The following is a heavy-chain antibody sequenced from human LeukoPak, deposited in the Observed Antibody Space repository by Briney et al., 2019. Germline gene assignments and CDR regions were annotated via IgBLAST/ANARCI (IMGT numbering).Heavy chain of an antibody. CDR2: IRYDGSNK. CDR3: ARLEWFGELSRAFDP. D-gene: IGHD3-10*01. V-gene: IGHV3-30*02. CDR1: GFTFSSYG. J-gene: IGHJ5*02. Sequence: PPGGSLRLSCAASGFTFSSYGMHWVRQAPGKGLEWVAFIRYDGSNKYYADSVKGRFTISRDNSKNTLYLQMNSLRAEDTAVYYCARLEWFGELSRAFDPWGQGTLVTVSS.